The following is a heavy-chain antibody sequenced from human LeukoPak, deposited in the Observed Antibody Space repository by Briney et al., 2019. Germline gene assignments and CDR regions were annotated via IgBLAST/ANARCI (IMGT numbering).Heavy chain of an antibody. J-gene: IGHJ3*02. D-gene: IGHD3-9*01. CDR2: IKQDGSEK. CDR1: GFTFSDYY. Sequence: PGGSLRLSCAASGFTFSDYYMSWIRQAPGKGLEWVANIKQDGSEKYYVDSVKGRFTISRDNAKNSLYLQMNSLRAEDTAVYYCARAPRYFDWLSAFDIWGQGTMVTVSS. CDR3: ARAPRYFDWLSAFDI. V-gene: IGHV3-7*01.